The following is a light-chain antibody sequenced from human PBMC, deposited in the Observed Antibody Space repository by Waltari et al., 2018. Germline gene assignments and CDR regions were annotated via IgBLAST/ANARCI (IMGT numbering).Light chain of an antibody. Sequence: DIVMTQSPLSLPVTPGEPASLSCRSSQSLLHNNGYNYLDWYRQKPGQSPQLLIYLGSNRAAGVPDRFSGSGSGTDCTLKISRVEAEDVGVYDCMQALQTPLTFGGGTKVEIK. CDR3: MQALQTPLT. V-gene: IGKV2-28*01. J-gene: IGKJ4*01. CDR2: LGS. CDR1: QSLLHNNGYNY.